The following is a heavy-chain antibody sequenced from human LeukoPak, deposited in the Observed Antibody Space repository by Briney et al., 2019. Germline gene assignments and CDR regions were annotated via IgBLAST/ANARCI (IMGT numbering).Heavy chain of an antibody. Sequence: GGSLRLSCAASGFTFSDHAMTWVRQAPGKGLEWVSGISGSGETTYYADSEKGRFTIFRDNSRNTLFLHMNSLRVEDTAVYLCARESFRALAGYLDYWGQGSLVIVSS. V-gene: IGHV3-23*01. CDR3: ARESFRALAGYLDY. J-gene: IGHJ4*02. CDR1: GFTFSDHA. D-gene: IGHD6-19*01. CDR2: ISGSGETT.